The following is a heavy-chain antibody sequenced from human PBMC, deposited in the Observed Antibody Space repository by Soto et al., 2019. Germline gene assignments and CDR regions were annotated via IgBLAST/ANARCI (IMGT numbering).Heavy chain of an antibody. V-gene: IGHV1-69*01. CDR2: VIPTQRTA. D-gene: IGHD6-19*01. J-gene: IGHJ6*02. Sequence: QVQLVQSGAEVKKPGTSVRVSCKASGDTFIGYSISWVRQAPGKGLEGMGWVIPTQRTAKYAQRFQGRVTRSVDQFASTTYMELSSLRPEDTALYYCVIDRLIVAVSVGRMDVWGQGTTVTVSS. CDR3: VIDRLIVAVSVGRMDV. CDR1: GDTFIGYS.